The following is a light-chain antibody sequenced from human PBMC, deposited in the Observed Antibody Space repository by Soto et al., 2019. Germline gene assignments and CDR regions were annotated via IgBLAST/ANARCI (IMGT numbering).Light chain of an antibody. CDR3: AAWDDSLRGPV. V-gene: IGLV1-47*02. J-gene: IGLJ2*01. CDR1: SSNLGTNY. CDR2: SNN. Sequence: QSVLTQPPSASGTPGQRVTLSCSGSSSNLGTNYVYWYQQLPGTAPKLLIYSNNQRPSGVPDRFSGSKSGTSASLAISGLRSVDEADYYCAAWDDSLRGPVFGGGTKVTVL.